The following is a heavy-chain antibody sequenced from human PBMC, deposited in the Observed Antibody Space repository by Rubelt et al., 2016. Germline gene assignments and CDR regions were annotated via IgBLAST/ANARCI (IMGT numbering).Heavy chain of an antibody. CDR2: IYYSGST. J-gene: IGHJ6*03. Sequence: QLQLQESGPGLVKPSETLSLTCTVSGGSISSSSYYWGWIRQPPGKGLEWIGSIYYSGSTYYNPSLKSRVTISVDTAKNQFFLKLSSVTAADTAVYYCARAVSYYDSSGYGYYYYMDVWGKGTTVTVSS. V-gene: IGHV4-39*07. D-gene: IGHD3-22*01. CDR3: ARAVSYYDSSGYGYYYYMDV. CDR1: GGSISSSSYY.